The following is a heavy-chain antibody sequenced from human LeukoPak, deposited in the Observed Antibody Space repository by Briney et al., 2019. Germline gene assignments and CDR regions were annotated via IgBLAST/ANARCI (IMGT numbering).Heavy chain of an antibody. Sequence: SGGSLRLSCAASGFTFSSYAMSWVRQAPGKGLEWVSAISGSGGSTYYADSVKGRFTISRDNSKNTLYLQMSSLRAVDTAVYYCAKAFGISSGHFDYWGQGTLVTVSS. J-gene: IGHJ4*02. V-gene: IGHV3-23*01. CDR2: ISGSGGST. CDR1: GFTFSSYA. CDR3: AKAFGISSGHFDY. D-gene: IGHD6-6*01.